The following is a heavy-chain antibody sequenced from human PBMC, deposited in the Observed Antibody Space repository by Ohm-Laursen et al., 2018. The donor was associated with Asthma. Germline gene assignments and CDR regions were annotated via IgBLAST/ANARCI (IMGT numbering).Heavy chain of an antibody. CDR2: ISAYNGNT. D-gene: IGHD1-26*01. J-gene: IGHJ4*02. Sequence: ASVKVSCNASGYTFTSYGISWVRQAPGQGLEWMGWISAYNGNTNYAQKLQGRVTMTEDTSTDTAYMELSSLRSEDTAVYYCATGGVGALSWGQGTLVTVSS. V-gene: IGHV1-18*01. CDR3: ATGGVGALS. CDR1: GYTFTSYG.